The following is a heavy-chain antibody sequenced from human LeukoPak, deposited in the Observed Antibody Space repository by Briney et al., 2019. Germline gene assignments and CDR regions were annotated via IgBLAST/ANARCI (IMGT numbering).Heavy chain of an antibody. CDR3: AREEFLHEIDSSGYFVY. CDR1: GGSITGYY. V-gene: IGHV4-4*07. D-gene: IGHD3-22*01. CDR2: VYSSGVG. J-gene: IGHJ4*02. Sequence: PSETLSLTCTVPGGSITGYYWNWIRQPARQGLEWLGRVYSSGVGNYNPSLTSRVTMPVDTSKNQFSLKLTSLTAADTAVYYCAREEFLHEIDSSGYFVYWGQGTLVTVSS.